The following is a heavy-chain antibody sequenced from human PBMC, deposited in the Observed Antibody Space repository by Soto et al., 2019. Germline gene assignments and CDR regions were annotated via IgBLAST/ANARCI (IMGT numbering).Heavy chain of an antibody. Sequence: ASVKVSCKASGYTFTSHYMHWVRQAPGQGLEWMGIINPSGGTTSYAQKFQGRVTMTRDKSTSTVYMEVSSLRSEASAVHSRVRAVVVTAAGYMDVCRKANPVTVSS. CDR1: GYTFTSHY. CDR2: INPSGGTT. CDR3: VRAVVVTAAGYMDV. V-gene: IGHV1-46*01. D-gene: IGHD2-2*01. J-gene: IGHJ6*03.